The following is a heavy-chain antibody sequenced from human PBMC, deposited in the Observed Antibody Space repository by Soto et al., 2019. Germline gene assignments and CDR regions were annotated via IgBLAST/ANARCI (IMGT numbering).Heavy chain of an antibody. CDR3: ARGHHWGHYELRGPPVRGWFDP. Sequence: PLETRSLTYGVSGGSIRSGGYSWSWIRQPPGEGLEWIGYIYHSGSTYYNPSLKSRVTISVDRSKNQFSLKLSSVTAADTAVYYCARGHHWGHYELRGPPVRGWFDPWGQGILVTVSS. V-gene: IGHV4-30-2*01. D-gene: IGHD3-10*01. J-gene: IGHJ5*02. CDR1: GGSIRSGGYS. CDR2: IYHSGST.